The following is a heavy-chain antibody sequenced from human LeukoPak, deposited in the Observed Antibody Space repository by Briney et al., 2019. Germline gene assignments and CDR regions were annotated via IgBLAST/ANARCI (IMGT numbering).Heavy chain of an antibody. Sequence: GGSLRLSCAASGFTFSSYGMSWVRQAPGKGLEWVSAISGSGGSTYYADSVKGRFTISRDNSKNTLCLQMNSLRAEDTAVYYCAKEMGILEWLLYYFDYWGQGTLVTVSS. V-gene: IGHV3-23*01. CDR1: GFTFSSYG. CDR3: AKEMGILEWLLYYFDY. D-gene: IGHD3-3*01. CDR2: ISGSGGST. J-gene: IGHJ4*02.